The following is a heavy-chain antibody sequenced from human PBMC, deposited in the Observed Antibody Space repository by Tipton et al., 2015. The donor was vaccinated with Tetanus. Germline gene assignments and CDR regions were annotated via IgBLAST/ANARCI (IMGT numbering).Heavy chain of an antibody. D-gene: IGHD1/OR15-1a*01. Sequence: QLVQSGAEVKKPGPSVNVSCKASGGTLRGHSITWVRQAPGQGLEWMGGLVLMFCTPKYAQKIQGRVTMSADRSTSAFYMELSRLTAEDTASYYCAQNKRGDYYCYYGWDVWGPGTTVTVSS. J-gene: IGHJ6*02. CDR2: LVLMFCTP. CDR1: GGTLRGHS. V-gene: IGHV1-69*06. CDR3: AQNKRGDYYCYYGWDV.